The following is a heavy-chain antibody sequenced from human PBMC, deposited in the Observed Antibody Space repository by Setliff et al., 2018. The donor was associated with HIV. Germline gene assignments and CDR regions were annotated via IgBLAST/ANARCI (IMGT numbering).Heavy chain of an antibody. CDR3: ARDMMYHYDRSGSFGWFGP. CDR2: MHNSGNT. J-gene: IGHJ5*02. Sequence: GSLRLSCAASGFTFSDHYMGWIRQAPGKGLEWIGSMHNSGNTYYNPSVKSRVTISVDTSKNQFSLKLTSVTAADTAVYYCARDMMYHYDRSGSFGWFGPWGQGTLVTVSS. V-gene: IGHV4-38-2*02. D-gene: IGHD3-22*01. CDR1: GFTFSDHY.